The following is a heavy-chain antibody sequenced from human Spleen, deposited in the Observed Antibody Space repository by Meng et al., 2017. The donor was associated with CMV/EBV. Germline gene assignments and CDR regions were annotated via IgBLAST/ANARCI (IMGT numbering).Heavy chain of an antibody. CDR3: ARGVRRDGYKIDY. CDR1: GGSFSGYY. CDR2: INHSGST. J-gene: IGHJ4*02. Sequence: SETLSLTCAVYGGSFSGYYWSWIRQPPGKGLEWIGEINHSGSTNYNPSLKSRVTISVDTSKNQFSLKLSSVTAADTAVYYCARGVRRDGYKIDYWGQGTLVTVSS. D-gene: IGHD5-24*01. V-gene: IGHV4-34*01.